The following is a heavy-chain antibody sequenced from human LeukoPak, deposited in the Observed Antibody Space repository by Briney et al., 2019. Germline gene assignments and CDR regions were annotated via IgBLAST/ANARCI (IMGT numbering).Heavy chain of an antibody. J-gene: IGHJ4*02. Sequence: SQTLSLTCAVSGGPINSGNFHWSWVRRPVGRGLEWIGRSDSGGSTSLNPALMSRISISLDTSRNQFSLHLRSVTAADTAVYYCARFRPGSRYLLTYSFESWGRGKLVTVSS. D-gene: IGHD3-3*02. CDR2: SDSGGST. CDR1: GGPINSGNFH. CDR3: ARFRPGSRYLLTYSFES. V-gene: IGHV4-61*02.